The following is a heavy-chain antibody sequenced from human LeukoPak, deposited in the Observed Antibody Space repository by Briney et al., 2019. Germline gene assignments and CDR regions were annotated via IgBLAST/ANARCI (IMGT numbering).Heavy chain of an antibody. V-gene: IGHV1-18*01. CDR3: ARGALFLEWLQRYYFDY. D-gene: IGHD3-3*01. Sequence: GASVKVSCKASGYTFTSYGISWVRQAPGQGLEWMGWISAYNGNTNYAQKLQGRVTMTTDTSTSTAYMELRSLRSDDTAVYYCARGALFLEWLQRYYFDYWGQGTLVTVSS. CDR1: GYTFTSYG. CDR2: ISAYNGNT. J-gene: IGHJ4*02.